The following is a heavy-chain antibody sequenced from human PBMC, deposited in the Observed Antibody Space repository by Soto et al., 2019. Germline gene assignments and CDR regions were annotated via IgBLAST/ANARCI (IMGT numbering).Heavy chain of an antibody. CDR3: ARDKDWSVDF. CDR2: IKADTGNT. J-gene: IGHJ4*02. Sequence: YAFACCSRQSVRQAPGQRLEWMGWIKADTGNTKYSQKFQGRVTITRDTSASTTYMELSSLRSEDTALYYCARDKDWSVDFWGPGPLVTSPQ. V-gene: IGHV1-3*01. D-gene: IGHD1-1*01. CDR1: YAFACCS.